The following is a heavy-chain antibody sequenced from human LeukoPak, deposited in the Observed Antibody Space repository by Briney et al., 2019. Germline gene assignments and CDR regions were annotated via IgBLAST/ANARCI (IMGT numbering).Heavy chain of an antibody. CDR3: ARDFVPDRRPTFMDDAFDI. CDR2: IIPILGIA. D-gene: IGHD3-16*01. CDR1: GGTFSSYA. J-gene: IGHJ3*02. Sequence: SVKASCKASGGTFSSYAISWVRQAPGQGLEWMGRIIPILGIANYAQKFQGRVTITADKSTSTAYMELSSLRSEDTAVYYCARDFVPDRRPTFMDDAFDIWGQGTMVTVSS. V-gene: IGHV1-69*04.